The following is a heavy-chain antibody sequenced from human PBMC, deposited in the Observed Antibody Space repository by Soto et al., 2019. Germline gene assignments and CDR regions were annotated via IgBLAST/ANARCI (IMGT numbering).Heavy chain of an antibody. CDR2: ISAYNGNT. D-gene: IGHD6-13*01. CDR3: AREEVIYRSSWYKGDYYYYGMDV. Sequence: ASVKVSCKASGYTLTSYGISWVRQAPGQGLEWMGWISAYNGNTNYAQKLQGRVTMTTDTSTSTAYMELRSLRSDDTAVYYCAREEVIYRSSWYKGDYYYYGMDVWGQGTTVTVS. CDR1: GYTLTSYG. J-gene: IGHJ6*02. V-gene: IGHV1-18*01.